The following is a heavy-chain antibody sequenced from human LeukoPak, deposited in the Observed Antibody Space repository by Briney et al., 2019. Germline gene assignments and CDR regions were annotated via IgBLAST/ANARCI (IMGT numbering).Heavy chain of an antibody. Sequence: ASVKVSCKASGYTFTSYDINWVRQATGQGLEWMGWMNPNSGNTGYAQKFQGRVTITRNTSISTAYMELSSLRSEDTAVYYCAGSAAAAGTQYFQHWGQGTLVTVSS. J-gene: IGHJ1*01. CDR3: AGSAAAAGTQYFQH. V-gene: IGHV1-8*03. CDR1: GYTFTSYD. CDR2: MNPNSGNT. D-gene: IGHD6-13*01.